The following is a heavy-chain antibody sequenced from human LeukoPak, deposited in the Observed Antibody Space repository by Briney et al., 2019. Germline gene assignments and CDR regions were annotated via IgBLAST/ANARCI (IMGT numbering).Heavy chain of an antibody. J-gene: IGHJ6*02. V-gene: IGHV1-69*13. CDR2: IIPIFGTA. CDR1: GGTFSSYA. Sequence: ASVKVSCKASGGTFSSYAISWERQAPGQGLEWMGGIIPIFGTANYAQKFQGRVTITADESTSTAYMELSSLRSEDTAVYYCARKDAIFYYYGMDVWGQGTTVTVSS. CDR3: ARKDAIFYYYGMDV. D-gene: IGHD2-8*01.